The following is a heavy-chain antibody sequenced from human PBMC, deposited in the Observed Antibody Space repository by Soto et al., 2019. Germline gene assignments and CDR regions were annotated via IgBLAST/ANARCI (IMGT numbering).Heavy chain of an antibody. V-gene: IGHV1-69*08. J-gene: IGHJ5*02. CDR3: ARDVTAMEALYHYDT. D-gene: IGHD5-18*01. Sequence: QLQLVQSGAAVKKPGSSVKVSCTASGGTVNTYTISWVRQAPGQGLEWMGSILPFLGRTNYAQKFQGRVTITADQSTSTMALSGPRSEDTGLYFCARDVTAMEALYHYDTSGQGTLVTVSS. CDR2: ILPFLGRT. CDR1: GGTVNTYT.